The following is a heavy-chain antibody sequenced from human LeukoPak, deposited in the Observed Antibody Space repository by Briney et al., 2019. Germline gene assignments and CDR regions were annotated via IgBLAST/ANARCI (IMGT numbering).Heavy chain of an antibody. V-gene: IGHV3-23*01. Sequence: GGSLRLSCAASDFSFTTYTMSWVRQAPGKGLEWVSSISGGDPTTYYADSVKGRFTISRDNSKNTLYLQMNSLRAVDTAIYYCAKQSLLLRGPLLIYYFDFWGQGTLVTVSS. J-gene: IGHJ4*02. D-gene: IGHD3-10*01. CDR2: ISGGDPTT. CDR3: AKQSLLLRGPLLIYYFDF. CDR1: DFSFTTYT.